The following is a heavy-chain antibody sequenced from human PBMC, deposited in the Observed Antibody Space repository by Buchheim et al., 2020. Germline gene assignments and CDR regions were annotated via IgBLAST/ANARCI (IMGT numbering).Heavy chain of an antibody. V-gene: IGHV3-48*01. CDR2: ISSRSSSI. CDR1: GFTFSSYS. D-gene: IGHD6-19*01. J-gene: IGHJ3*02. Sequence: EVQLVESGGGFVQPGGSLRLSCAASGFTFSSYSMNWVRQAPGKGLEWVSYISSRSSSIHYADSVKGRFTISRDNAKNPLYLQMNSLRAEDTAVYYCTSVYSGSFKTCAFDIWGPRT. CDR3: TSVYSGSFKTCAFDI.